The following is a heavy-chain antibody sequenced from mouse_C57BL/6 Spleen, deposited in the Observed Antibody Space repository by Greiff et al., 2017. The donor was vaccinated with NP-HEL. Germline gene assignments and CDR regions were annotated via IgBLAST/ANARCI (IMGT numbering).Heavy chain of an antibody. CDR1: GYSITSGYD. Sequence: DVQLQESGPGMVKPSQSLSLTCTVTGYSITSGYDWHWIRHFPGNKLEWMGYISYSGSTNYNPSLKSRISITHDTSKKHFFLKLNSVTTEDTAPYYCARDHDYPFAYWGQGTLVTVSA. J-gene: IGHJ3*01. CDR3: ARDHDYPFAY. CDR2: ISYSGST. D-gene: IGHD2-4*01. V-gene: IGHV3-1*01.